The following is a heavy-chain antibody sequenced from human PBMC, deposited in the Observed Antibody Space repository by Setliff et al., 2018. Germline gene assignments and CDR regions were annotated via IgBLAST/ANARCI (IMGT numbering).Heavy chain of an antibody. D-gene: IGHD6-13*01. CDR2: ISGSGGDT. CDR3: AKAANIATAWAYYYYGMDV. CDR1: GFTFSSYA. V-gene: IGHV3-23*01. J-gene: IGHJ6*02. Sequence: PGGSLRLSCAASGFTFSSYAMSWVRQAPGKGLEWVSAISGSGGDTYYADSVKGRFTISRDNSKNTLYLQMNSLSAEDTAIYYCAKAANIATAWAYYYYGMDVWGQGTTVTVSS.